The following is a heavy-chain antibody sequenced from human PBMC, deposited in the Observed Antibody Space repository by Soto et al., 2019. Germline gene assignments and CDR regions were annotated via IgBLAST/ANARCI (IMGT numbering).Heavy chain of an antibody. CDR2: IIPIFGTA. V-gene: IGHV1-69*13. CDR1: GGTFSSDA. J-gene: IGHJ4*02. D-gene: IGHD5-12*01. CDR3: ASRYSGYDFGFDY. Sequence: SVKVSCKASGGTFSSDAISWVRQAPGQGLEWMGGIIPIFGTANYAQKFQGRVTITADESTSTAYMELSSLRSEDTAVYYCASRYSGYDFGFDYWGQGTLVTVSS.